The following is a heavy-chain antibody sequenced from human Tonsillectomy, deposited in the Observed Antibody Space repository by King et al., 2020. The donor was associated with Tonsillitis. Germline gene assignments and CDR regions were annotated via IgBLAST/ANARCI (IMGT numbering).Heavy chain of an antibody. Sequence: QLVQSGAEVKKPGNSVKISCKVPGYTFTDYYIHWVQQAPGKGVEWMGLIDPENSETMYAEKFQGRVTITADRSTDTAYMEVSSLISEDTALYFCARSGTYTYGFDYWGQGTLVTVAS. J-gene: IGHJ4*02. CDR1: GYTFTDYY. V-gene: IGHV1-69-2*01. CDR2: IDPENSET. CDR3: ARSGTYTYGFDY. D-gene: IGHD5-18*01.